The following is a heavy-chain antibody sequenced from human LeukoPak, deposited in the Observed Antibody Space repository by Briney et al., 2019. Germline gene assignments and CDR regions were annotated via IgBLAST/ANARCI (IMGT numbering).Heavy chain of an antibody. CDR1: GGSFSGYY. V-gene: IGHV4-34*01. CDR3: ARWQQWLRYYFDY. CDR2: INHSGST. J-gene: IGHJ4*02. Sequence: SETLSLTCAVYGGSFSGYYWSWIRQSPGKGLEWIGEINHSGSTNYNPSLKSRVTISVDTSQNQFSLKLRSVTAADTVVYYCARWQQWLRYYFDYWGQGTLVTVSS. D-gene: IGHD6-19*01.